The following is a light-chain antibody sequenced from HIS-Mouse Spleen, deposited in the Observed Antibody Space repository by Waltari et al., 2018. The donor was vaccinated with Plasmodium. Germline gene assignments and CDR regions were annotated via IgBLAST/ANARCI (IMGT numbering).Light chain of an antibody. Sequence: SYELTQTPSVSVSPGQTARITCSGDALQQKYAYWYQQKSGQAPVLVIYEDRKRPSGIPERFSGSSSGTMATLTISGAQVEDEADYYCYSTDSSGNHRVFGGGTKLTVL. V-gene: IGLV3-10*01. CDR3: YSTDSSGNHRV. J-gene: IGLJ3*02. CDR1: ALQQKY. CDR2: EDR.